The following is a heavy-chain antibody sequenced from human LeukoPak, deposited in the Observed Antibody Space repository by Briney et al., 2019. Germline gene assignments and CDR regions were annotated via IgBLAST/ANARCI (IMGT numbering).Heavy chain of an antibody. D-gene: IGHD5-24*01. Sequence: SETLSLTCAVYGGSFSGYYWSWIRQPPGKGLEWIGEINHSGSTNYNPSLKSRVTISVDTSKNQFSLKLSSVTAADTAVYYCARVYGGGYNFRGAFDIWGQGTMVTVSS. J-gene: IGHJ3*02. CDR3: ARVYGGGYNFRGAFDI. CDR1: GGSFSGYY. V-gene: IGHV4-34*01. CDR2: INHSGST.